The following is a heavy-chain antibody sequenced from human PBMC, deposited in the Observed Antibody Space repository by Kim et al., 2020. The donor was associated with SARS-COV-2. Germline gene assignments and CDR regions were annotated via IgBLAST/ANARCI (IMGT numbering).Heavy chain of an antibody. Sequence: GGSLRLSCAASGFTFSSYEMNWVRQAPGKGLEWVSYISSSGSTIYYADSVKGRFTISRDNAKNSLYLQMNSLRAEDTAVYYCARVKNYDYGGFDPWGQGTLVTVSS. V-gene: IGHV3-48*03. CDR3: ARVKNYDYGGFDP. CDR2: ISSSGSTI. J-gene: IGHJ5*02. CDR1: GFTFSSYE. D-gene: IGHD3-16*01.